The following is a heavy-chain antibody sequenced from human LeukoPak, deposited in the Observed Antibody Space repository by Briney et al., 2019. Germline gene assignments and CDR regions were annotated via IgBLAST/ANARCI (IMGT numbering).Heavy chain of an antibody. Sequence: GGSLRLSCAASGFTFSSYAMSWVRQAPGKGLEWVSAISGSGGSTYYADSVKGRFTISRDNSKNTLYLQMNSLRAEDTAVYYCAKEGMIDPYYYYGMDVWGQGTTVTVSS. CDR2: ISGSGGST. CDR1: GFTFSSYA. CDR3: AKEGMIDPYYYYGMDV. D-gene: IGHD3-22*01. J-gene: IGHJ6*02. V-gene: IGHV3-23*01.